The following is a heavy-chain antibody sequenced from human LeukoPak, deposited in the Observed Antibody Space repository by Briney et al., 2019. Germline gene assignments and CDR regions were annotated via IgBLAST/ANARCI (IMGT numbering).Heavy chain of an antibody. CDR3: ARGKEKWLDHFDY. Sequence: GGSLRLSCAASGFTFSSYGMNWVRQAPGKGLEWVSYISTTSSTIYYADSVKGRFTMSRDNAKNSLYLQMDSLRDEDTAVYYCARGKEKWLDHFDYWGQGSLVTVSS. V-gene: IGHV3-48*02. D-gene: IGHD6-19*01. CDR1: GFTFSSYG. CDR2: ISTTSSTI. J-gene: IGHJ4*02.